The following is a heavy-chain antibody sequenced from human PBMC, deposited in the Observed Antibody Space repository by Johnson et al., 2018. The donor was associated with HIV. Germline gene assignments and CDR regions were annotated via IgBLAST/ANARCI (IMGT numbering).Heavy chain of an antibody. CDR2: ISYDGSNK. J-gene: IGHJ3*01. V-gene: IGHV3-30-3*01. CDR3: ARVGYCSGNSCHLGAFDV. Sequence: QVQLVESGGGLVQPGGSLRLSCAASGFTFSSYAMYWVSQAPGKGLEWVAVISYDGSNKYYPDSVRGRFTISRDNSKNTLYMQMNSLRVEDTAVYYCARVGYCSGNSCHLGAFDVWGQGTMVTVSS. D-gene: IGHD2-2*01. CDR1: GFTFSSYA.